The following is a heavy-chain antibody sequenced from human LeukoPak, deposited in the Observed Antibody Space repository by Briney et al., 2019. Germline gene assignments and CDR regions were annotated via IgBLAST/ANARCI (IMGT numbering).Heavy chain of an antibody. J-gene: IGHJ6*02. D-gene: IGHD3-22*01. Sequence: SVKGRFTISRDNAKNSLYLQMNSLRAEDTAVYYCARDYYDSSGYYYLSGYYYGMDVWGQGTTVTVSS. V-gene: IGHV3-21*01. CDR3: ARDYYDSSGYYYLSGYYYGMDV.